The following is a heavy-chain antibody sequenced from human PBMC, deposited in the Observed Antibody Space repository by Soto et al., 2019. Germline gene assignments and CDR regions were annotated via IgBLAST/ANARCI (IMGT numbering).Heavy chain of an antibody. Sequence: EVQLVESGGGLVQPGGSLRLSCAASGFTFSSYSMNWVRQAPGKGLEWVSYISSSSSTIYYADSVKGRFTISRHNAKNSLYLHMNSLRDEDTAVYYCARRQQLAYYYYGMDVWGQGTTVTVSS. V-gene: IGHV3-48*02. CDR1: GFTFSSYS. CDR3: ARRQQLAYYYYGMDV. J-gene: IGHJ6*02. CDR2: ISSSSSTI. D-gene: IGHD6-13*01.